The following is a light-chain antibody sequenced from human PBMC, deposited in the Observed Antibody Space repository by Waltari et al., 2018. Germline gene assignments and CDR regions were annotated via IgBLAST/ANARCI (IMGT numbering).Light chain of an antibody. CDR2: AAS. V-gene: IGKV3-20*01. Sequence: ELVLTQSPGTLSLSPGERATLSCRASQNICRYLVWYQQKPGQPPRLLIYAASTRATGIPDRFIGSGSGTDFSLTIARLEPEDFAVYFCQNHERLPATFGQGTKVEI. J-gene: IGKJ1*01. CDR3: QNHERLPAT. CDR1: QNICRY.